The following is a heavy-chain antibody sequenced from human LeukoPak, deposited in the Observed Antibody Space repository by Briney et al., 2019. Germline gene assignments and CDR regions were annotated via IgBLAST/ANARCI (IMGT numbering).Heavy chain of an antibody. CDR2: IYHSGST. J-gene: IGHJ3*02. Sequence: SETLSLTCAVSGGSISSGGYSWSWIRQPPGRGLEWIGYIYHSGSTYYNPSLKSRVTISVDGSKNQFSLKLSSVTAADTAVYYCAGGIGVDAFDIWGQGTMVTVSS. D-gene: IGHD3-10*01. CDR3: AGGIGVDAFDI. V-gene: IGHV4-30-2*01. CDR1: GGSISSGGYS.